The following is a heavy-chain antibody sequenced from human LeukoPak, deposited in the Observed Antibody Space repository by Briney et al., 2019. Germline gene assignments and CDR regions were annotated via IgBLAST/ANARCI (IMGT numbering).Heavy chain of an antibody. V-gene: IGHV3-74*01. D-gene: IGHD6-6*01. CDR3: AKTANPRLDSSSSDY. CDR2: INTDGSST. CDR1: GFTFSSYW. J-gene: IGHJ4*02. Sequence: GGSLRLSCAASGFTFSSYWMHWVRQAPGKGLVWVSRINTDGSSTSYADSVKGRFTISRDNAKNTLYLQMNSLRAEDTAMYYCAKTANPRLDSSSSDYWGQGTLVTVSS.